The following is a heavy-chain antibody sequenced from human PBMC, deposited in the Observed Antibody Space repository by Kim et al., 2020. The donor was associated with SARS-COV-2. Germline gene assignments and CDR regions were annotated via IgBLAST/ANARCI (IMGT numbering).Heavy chain of an antibody. J-gene: IGHJ3*02. CDR1: GDSVSSNSAA. V-gene: IGHV6-1*01. D-gene: IGHD2-2*01. CDR2: TYYRSKWYN. CDR3: AREEIVVVPAAQRENAFDI. Sequence: SQTLSLTCAISGDSVSSNSAAWNWIRQSPSRGLEWLGRTYYRSKWYNDYAVSVKSRITINPDTSKNQFSLQLNSVTPEDTAVYYCAREEIVVVPAAQRENAFDIWGQGTMVTVSS.